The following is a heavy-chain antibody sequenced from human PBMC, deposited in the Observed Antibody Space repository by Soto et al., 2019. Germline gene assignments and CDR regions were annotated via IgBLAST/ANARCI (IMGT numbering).Heavy chain of an antibody. CDR1: GFTFSNYW. D-gene: IGHD2-15*01. Sequence: EVKLVESGGGLVQPGGSLRLSCAASGFTFSNYWMYWVRQAPGQGLVWVSRINSDGSVSRYADSVKGRLTISRDNVKNSLYLQMHSLRVEDTAVYYCARGDCVGGSCYSLAGSFYYSMDVWGKGTTVTVFS. V-gene: IGHV3-74*01. CDR3: ARGDCVGGSCYSLAGSFYYSMDV. J-gene: IGHJ6*03. CDR2: INSDGSVS.